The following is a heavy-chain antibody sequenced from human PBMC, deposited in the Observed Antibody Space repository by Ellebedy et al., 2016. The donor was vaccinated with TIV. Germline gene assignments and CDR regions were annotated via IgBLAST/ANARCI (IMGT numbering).Heavy chain of an antibody. V-gene: IGHV3-30*01. Sequence: GESLKISCAASGFTFSSYAMHWVRQAPGKGLEWVAVISYDGSNKYYADSVKGRFTISRDNSKNTLYLQMNSLRAEDTAVYYCARSSTPTTFDYWGQGTLVTVSS. CDR3: ARSSTPTTFDY. J-gene: IGHJ4*02. D-gene: IGHD2/OR15-2a*01. CDR2: ISYDGSNK. CDR1: GFTFSSYA.